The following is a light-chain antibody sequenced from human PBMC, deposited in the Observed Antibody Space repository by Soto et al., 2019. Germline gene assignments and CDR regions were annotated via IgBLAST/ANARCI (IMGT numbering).Light chain of an antibody. CDR2: DVS. CDR3: ASYASSNTVL. CDR1: SSDIGGDNY. V-gene: IGLV2-14*03. J-gene: IGLJ2*01. Sequence: QSALTQPASVSGSPGQSITISCTGNSSDIGGDNYVSWYQQHPGKAHKLIIYDVSDRPSGVSNRFSGSKSGNTASLTISGLQAEDEADYYCASYASSNTVLFGGGTKLTVL.